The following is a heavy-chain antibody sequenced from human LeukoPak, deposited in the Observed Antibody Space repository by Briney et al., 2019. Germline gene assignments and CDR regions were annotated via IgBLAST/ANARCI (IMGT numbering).Heavy chain of an antibody. D-gene: IGHD3-22*01. Sequence: GRSLRLSCAASGFTFSSYGMHWVRQAPGKGLEWVAVIWYDGSNKYYADSVKGRFTISRDNSKNTLYLQMNSLRAEDTAVYYCAREDYYDSSGLDWGQGTLATVSS. CDR2: IWYDGSNK. V-gene: IGHV3-33*01. CDR1: GFTFSSYG. J-gene: IGHJ4*02. CDR3: AREDYYDSSGLD.